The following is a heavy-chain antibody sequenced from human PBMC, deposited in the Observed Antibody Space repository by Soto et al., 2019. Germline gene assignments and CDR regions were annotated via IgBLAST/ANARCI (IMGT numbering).Heavy chain of an antibody. CDR3: ARDGERDTGLNFYYYLHGMDA. V-gene: IGHV1-18*04. CDR2: ISPYNGTT. Sequence: ASVKVSCKASGYTFTTYGISWVRQAPGQGLEWMGWISPYNGTTKYAEKFQGEMTMTTDTATSTAYMDLRSVRSDDTAVYYCARDGERDTGLNFYYYLHGMDAWGQGTRVTV. J-gene: IGHJ6*02. CDR1: GYTFTTYG. D-gene: IGHD1-1*01.